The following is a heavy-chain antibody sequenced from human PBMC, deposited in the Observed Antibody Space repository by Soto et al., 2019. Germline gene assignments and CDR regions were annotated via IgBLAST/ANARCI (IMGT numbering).Heavy chain of an antibody. Sequence: PSETLSLTCTVSGGSISSHCWSWIRHPPGKGLEWIGYIYHSGSTNYNPSLKSRVTISVDTSKNQFSLKLSSVTAADTAVYYCAALKQPLDKNFDCWGQGTLVTGSS. D-gene: IGHD6-13*01. CDR3: AALKQPLDKNFDC. CDR1: GGSISSHC. J-gene: IGHJ4*02. V-gene: IGHV4-59*08. CDR2: IYHSGST.